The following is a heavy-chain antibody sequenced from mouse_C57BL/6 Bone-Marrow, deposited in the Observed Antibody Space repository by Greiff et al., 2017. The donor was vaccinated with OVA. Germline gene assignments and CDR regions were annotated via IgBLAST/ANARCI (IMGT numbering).Heavy chain of an antibody. D-gene: IGHD2-3*01. J-gene: IGHJ2*01. CDR1: GFNIKDDY. CDR3: TRWLLLDFDY. Sequence: EVQLQQSGAELVRPWASVKLSCTASGFNIKDDYMHWVKQRPEQGLEWIGWIDPENGDTEYASKFQGKATITADTSSNTAYLQLSSLTSEDTAVYYCTRWLLLDFDYWGQGTTLTVSS. V-gene: IGHV14-4*01. CDR2: IDPENGDT.